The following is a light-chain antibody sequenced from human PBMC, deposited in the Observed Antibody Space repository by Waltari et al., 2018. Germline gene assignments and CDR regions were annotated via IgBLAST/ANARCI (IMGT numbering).Light chain of an antibody. CDR1: NFESKS. J-gene: IGLJ3*02. Sequence: SYVVSQPPSVSVAPGQTARTTCGGNNFESKSVHWYQQKPGQAPVLVVSDDSDRPSGLPERFSGSKSGNTATLTISRVEAGDEADYYCQVWDSSSDHHVFGGGTRLTVL. CDR2: DDS. V-gene: IGLV3-21*02. CDR3: QVWDSSSDHHV.